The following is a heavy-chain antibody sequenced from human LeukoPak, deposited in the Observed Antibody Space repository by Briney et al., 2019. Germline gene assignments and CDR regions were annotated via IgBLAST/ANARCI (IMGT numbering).Heavy chain of an antibody. CDR1: GFTLRSYW. J-gene: IGHJ3*02. Sequence: GGSLRLSCAASGFTLRSYWMSWVRQVPGKGLEWVANIKQDGSEQFYLDSVKGRFTISRDNAQNALYLQMHSLRVEDTAVYYCARESIVVVPTTMDDASDIWGQGTMVT. CDR2: IKQDGSEQ. V-gene: IGHV3-7*01. D-gene: IGHD2-2*01. CDR3: ARESIVVVPTTMDDASDI.